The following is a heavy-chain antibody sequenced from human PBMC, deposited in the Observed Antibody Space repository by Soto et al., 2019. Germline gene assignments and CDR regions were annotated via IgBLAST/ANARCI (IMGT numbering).Heavy chain of an antibody. Sequence: SETLSLTCTVSGGSISSGGYYWSWIRQHPGKGLEWIGYIYYSGSTYYNPSLKSRVTISVDTSKNQFSLKLSSVTAADTAVYYCARRGGETYYYDAFDIWGQGTMVTVSS. CDR1: GGSISSGGYY. CDR2: IYYSGST. D-gene: IGHD3-10*01. J-gene: IGHJ3*02. CDR3: ARRGGETYYYDAFDI. V-gene: IGHV4-31*03.